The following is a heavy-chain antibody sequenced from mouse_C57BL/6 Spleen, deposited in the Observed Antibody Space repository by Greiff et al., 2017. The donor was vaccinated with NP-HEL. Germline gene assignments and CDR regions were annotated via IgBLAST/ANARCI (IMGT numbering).Heavy chain of an antibody. J-gene: IGHJ3*01. Sequence: EVKLVESGAELVKPGASVKLSCTASGFNIKDYYMHWVKQRTEQGLEWIGRIDPEDGETKYAPKFQGKATITADTSSNTAYLQLSILTSEDTAVYSGASSSTMVYHLFAYWGQGTLVTVSA. CDR2: IDPEDGET. D-gene: IGHD2-2*01. V-gene: IGHV14-2*01. CDR1: GFNIKDYY. CDR3: ASSSTMVYHLFAY.